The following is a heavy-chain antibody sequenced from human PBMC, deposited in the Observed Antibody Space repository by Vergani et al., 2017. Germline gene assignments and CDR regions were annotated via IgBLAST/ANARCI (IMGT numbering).Heavy chain of an antibody. CDR2: ISSSSSTI. Sequence: EVQLVESGGGLVQPGGSLRLSCAASGFTFSSYSMNWVRQAPGKGLEWVSYISSSSSTIYYADSVKGRFTISRDNAKNSLYLQMNSLRAEDTAVYYCAKTSVAGTDYFDYWGQGTLVTVSS. CDR3: AKTSVAGTDYFDY. D-gene: IGHD6-19*01. J-gene: IGHJ4*02. V-gene: IGHV3-48*04. CDR1: GFTFSSYS.